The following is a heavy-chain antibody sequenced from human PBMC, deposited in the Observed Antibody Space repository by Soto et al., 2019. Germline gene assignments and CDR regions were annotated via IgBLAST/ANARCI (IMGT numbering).Heavy chain of an antibody. CDR1: GYTFTSYG. V-gene: IGHV1-18*01. Sequence: ASVKVSCKASGYTFTSYGISWVRQAPGQGLEWMGWISAYNGNTNYAQKLQGRVTMTTDTSTSTAYMELRSLRSDDTAVYYCARRYCSGGSCYLLWYFDYWGQGTPVPVSS. J-gene: IGHJ4*02. CDR2: ISAYNGNT. D-gene: IGHD2-15*01. CDR3: ARRYCSGGSCYLLWYFDY.